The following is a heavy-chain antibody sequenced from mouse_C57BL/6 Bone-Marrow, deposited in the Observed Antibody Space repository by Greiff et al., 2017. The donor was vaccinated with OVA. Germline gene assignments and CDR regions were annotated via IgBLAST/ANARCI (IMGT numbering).Heavy chain of an antibody. CDR1: GFTFSSYA. D-gene: IGHD2-10*01. Sequence: EVQGVESGGGLVKPGGSLKLSCAASGFTFSSYAMSWVRQTPEKRLEWVATISDGGSYTYYPDNVKGRFTISRDNAKNNLYLQMSHLKSEDTAMYYCARVSYYPFAYWGQGTLVTVSA. J-gene: IGHJ3*01. CDR3: ARVSYYPFAY. V-gene: IGHV5-4*01. CDR2: ISDGGSYT.